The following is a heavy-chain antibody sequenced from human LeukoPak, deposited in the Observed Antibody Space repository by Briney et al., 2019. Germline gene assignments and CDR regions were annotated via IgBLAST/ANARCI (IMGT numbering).Heavy chain of an antibody. D-gene: IGHD6-19*01. Sequence: PGGSLRLSCAASGFTFSSYGMHWVRQAPGKGLEWVALIRYDGSNKYYADSVQGRFTISRDNSKNTVYLQMNSLRAEDTAVYHCAKDLVAVATHTPIDYWGQGTLVTVSS. CDR2: IRYDGSNK. V-gene: IGHV3-30*02. CDR1: GFTFSSYG. CDR3: AKDLVAVATHTPIDY. J-gene: IGHJ4*02.